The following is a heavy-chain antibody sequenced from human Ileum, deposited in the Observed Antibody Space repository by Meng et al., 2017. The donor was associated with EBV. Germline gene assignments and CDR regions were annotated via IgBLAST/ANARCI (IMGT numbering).Heavy chain of an antibody. D-gene: IGHD3-22*01. CDR1: GGSISSGYYY. J-gene: IGHJ2*01. Sequence: QVQLQGSGPRLVQPSQTLSRTCTVSGGSISSGYYYWSWIRQPPGKGLEWIGYIYYSGSTYYNPSLKSRVTISVDTSKNQFSLKLSSVTAADTAVYYCARGYYDSSGYGYWYFDLWGRGTLVTVSS. CDR3: ARGYYDSSGYGYWYFDL. CDR2: IYYSGST. V-gene: IGHV4-30-4*01.